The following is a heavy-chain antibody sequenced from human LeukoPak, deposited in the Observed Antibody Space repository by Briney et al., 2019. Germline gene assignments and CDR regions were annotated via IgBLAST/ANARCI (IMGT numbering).Heavy chain of an antibody. J-gene: IGHJ6*03. Sequence: GGSLRLSCEASGFRFSRYWMSWVRQAPGKGLEWVANIKEDGSEKYYVDSVKGRFTISRDNAKNSLFLQMNSLRAEDTAVYYCARINGGYSSGWYRGDYFYYHIDVWGKGTTVTISS. CDR3: ARINGGYSSGWYRGDYFYYHIDV. D-gene: IGHD6-19*01. CDR1: GFRFSRYW. CDR2: IKEDGSEK. V-gene: IGHV3-7*01.